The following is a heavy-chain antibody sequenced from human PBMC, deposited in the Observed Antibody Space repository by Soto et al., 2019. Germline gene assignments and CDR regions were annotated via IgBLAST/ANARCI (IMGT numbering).Heavy chain of an antibody. CDR3: SRDGGRHSGGIDY. J-gene: IGHJ4*02. V-gene: IGHV1-69*01. CDR2: IIPIFGTA. D-gene: IGHD1-26*01. CDR1: GGTFSSYS. Sequence: QVQLVQSGAEVKKPGSSVKVSCKAYGGTFSSYSINWVRQAPGQGLEWMGGIIPIFGTANYAQKFQGRVTITADESTSTGYMELSSLRSGGQAVYCCSRDGGRHSGGIDYWGQGTLVTVSS.